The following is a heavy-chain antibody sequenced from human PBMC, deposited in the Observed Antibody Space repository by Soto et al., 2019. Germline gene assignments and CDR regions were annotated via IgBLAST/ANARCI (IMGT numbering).Heavy chain of an antibody. V-gene: IGHV3-11*06. CDR2: ISSTTNYI. Sequence: NPSETLSLTCSVSGGSVTGGGYYWSWIRQAPGKGLEWVSSISSTTNYIYYGDSMKGRFTISRDNAKNSLYLEMNSLRAEDTAVYYCARESEDLTSNFDYWGQGTLVTVSS. CDR3: ARESEDLTSNFDY. J-gene: IGHJ4*02. CDR1: GGSVTGGGYY.